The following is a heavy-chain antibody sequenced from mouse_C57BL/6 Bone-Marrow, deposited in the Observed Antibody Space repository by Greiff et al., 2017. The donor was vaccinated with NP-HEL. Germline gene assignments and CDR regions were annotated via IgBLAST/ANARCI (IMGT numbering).Heavy chain of an antibody. J-gene: IGHJ3*01. CDR3: ASRSNGAFAY. CDR1: GFSLTSYG. V-gene: IGHV2-6*01. Sequence: QVQLQQSGPGLVAPSQSLSITCTVSGFSLTSYGVDWFRQSPGKGLEWLGVIWGVGSTNYNSALKSRLSISKDNSKSQVFSKKNSLQTDDTAMYYCASRSNGAFAYWGQGTLVTVSA. CDR2: IWGVGST. D-gene: IGHD2-5*01.